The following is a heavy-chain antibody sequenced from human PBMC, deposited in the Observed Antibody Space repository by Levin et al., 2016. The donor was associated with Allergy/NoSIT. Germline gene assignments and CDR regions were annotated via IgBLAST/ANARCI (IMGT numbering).Heavy chain of an antibody. Sequence: GESLKISCAASGFIFSNYAMHWVRQVPGMGLEWVADISYDGSDRRYADSVRGRFTISRDNSKKTLYLHMNSLRAEDTAVYYCTKDNWGRSSSTTGMDVWGQGTTVTVSS. CDR3: TKDNWGRSSSTTGMDV. CDR2: ISYDGSDR. CDR1: GFIFSNYA. V-gene: IGHV3-30*18. J-gene: IGHJ6*02. D-gene: IGHD7-27*01.